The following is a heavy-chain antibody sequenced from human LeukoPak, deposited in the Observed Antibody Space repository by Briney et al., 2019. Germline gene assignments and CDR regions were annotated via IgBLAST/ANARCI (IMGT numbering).Heavy chain of an antibody. CDR1: GFTFSSYA. V-gene: IGHV3-30-3*01. D-gene: IGHD3-10*01. J-gene: IGHJ5*02. CDR3: ARDRRYGSGEFDP. CDR2: ISYDGSNK. Sequence: GGSLRLSCAASGFTFSSYAMHWVRQAPGKGLEWVAVISYDGSNKYYADSVKGRFTISRDNSKNTLYLQMNSLRAEDTAVYYCARDRRYGSGEFDPWGQGTLVTVSS.